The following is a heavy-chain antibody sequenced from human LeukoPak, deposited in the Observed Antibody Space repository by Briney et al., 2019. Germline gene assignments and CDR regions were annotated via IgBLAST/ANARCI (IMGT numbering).Heavy chain of an antibody. CDR2: ISGSGGST. Sequence: GGTLRLSCAASGFTFSSYGLTWVRQAPGKGLEWASAISGSGGSTYYADSVKGRFTISRDNSKNTLYLQMNSLRAEDTAVYYCAKVRRVDTAMVTLRGYFDYWGQGTLVTVSS. V-gene: IGHV3-23*01. CDR1: GFTFSSYG. D-gene: IGHD5-18*01. CDR3: AKVRRVDTAMVTLRGYFDY. J-gene: IGHJ4*02.